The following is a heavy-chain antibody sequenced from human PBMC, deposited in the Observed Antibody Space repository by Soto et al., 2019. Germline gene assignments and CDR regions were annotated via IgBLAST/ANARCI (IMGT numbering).Heavy chain of an antibody. CDR1: GFTFRSFG. Sequence: VGSLRLSCAASGFTFRSFGMHWVRQAPGKGLEWVALISYDGSDEYYADSVKGRFTVSRDNSKNTLYLQMNSLQVEDTAIYSCAKPREYTPSDGMDVWDQGTTVTVSS. J-gene: IGHJ6*02. V-gene: IGHV3-30*18. D-gene: IGHD2-2*02. CDR3: AKPREYTPSDGMDV. CDR2: ISYDGSDE.